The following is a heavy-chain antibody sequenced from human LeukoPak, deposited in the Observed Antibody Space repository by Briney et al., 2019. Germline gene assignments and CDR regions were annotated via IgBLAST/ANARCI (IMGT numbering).Heavy chain of an antibody. D-gene: IGHD3-22*01. CDR1: GYTFTGYY. CDR2: MNPNSGDT. CDR3: ARHPAVVTHLDY. V-gene: IGHV1-2*02. J-gene: IGHJ4*02. Sequence: ASVKVSCKASGYTFTGYYMHWVRQAPGQGLEWMGWMNPNSGDTNYAQKFQGRVTMTRDTSISTAYMDLTRLTSDDTATYYCARHPAVVTHLDYWGQGTLITVSS.